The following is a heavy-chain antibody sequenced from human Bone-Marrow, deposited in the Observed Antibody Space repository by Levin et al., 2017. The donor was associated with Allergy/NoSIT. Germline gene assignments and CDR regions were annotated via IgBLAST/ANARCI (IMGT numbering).Heavy chain of an antibody. CDR2: IIPVFGTT. J-gene: IGHJ6*02. CDR3: ARPREHLVISYYYAMDV. Sequence: ASVKVSCKTSGGTFSTNAVSWVRQAPGQGLEWMGGIIPVFGTTNYAQKFQGRITITANESTGTADMYLSSLTSEDTALYYCARPREHLVISYYYAMDVWGQGTAVTVAS. CDR1: GGTFSTNA. D-gene: IGHD6-6*01. V-gene: IGHV1-69*13.